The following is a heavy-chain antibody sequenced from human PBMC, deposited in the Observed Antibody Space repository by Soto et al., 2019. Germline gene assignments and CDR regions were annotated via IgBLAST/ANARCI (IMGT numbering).Heavy chain of an antibody. Sequence: PGGSLRLSCAASGFTFSSYAMSWVRQAPGKGLEWVSAISGSGGSTYYADSVKGRFTISRDNSKNTLYLQMNSLRAEDTAVYYCAKDFSLGPSNSYTTAEFDYWGQGTLVTVSS. V-gene: IGHV3-23*01. CDR1: GFTFSSYA. CDR2: ISGSGGST. J-gene: IGHJ4*02. D-gene: IGHD5-18*01. CDR3: AKDFSLGPSNSYTTAEFDY.